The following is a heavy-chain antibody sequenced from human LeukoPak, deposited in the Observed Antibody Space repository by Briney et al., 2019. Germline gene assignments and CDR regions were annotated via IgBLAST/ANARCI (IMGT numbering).Heavy chain of an antibody. V-gene: IGHV4-38-2*01. D-gene: IGHD2-8*01. J-gene: IGHJ4*02. CDR3: ARKLYYGDYFDY. CDR1: GYSISSGYY. CDR2: IYHSGST. Sequence: PSETLSLTCAVSGYSISSGYYWGWIRQPPRKGLEWIATIYHSGSTYYNPSLKSRVTISVDTSKNQFSLKLSSVTAADTAVYYCARKLYYGDYFDYWGQGTLVTVSS.